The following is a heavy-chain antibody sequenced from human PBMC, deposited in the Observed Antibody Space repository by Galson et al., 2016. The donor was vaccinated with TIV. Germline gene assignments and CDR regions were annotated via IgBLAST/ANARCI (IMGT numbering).Heavy chain of an antibody. D-gene: IGHD3-10*02. CDR1: GFTFSDYY. CDR2: ISGSGTTK. Sequence: SLRLSCAGSGFTFSDYYIIWIRQAPGKGLEWVSYISGSGTTKYYADSVKGRFTIYRDNAENSVYLQLRSLRGDDTALYYRARASATYVRLPAFWGQGTLVTVSS. J-gene: IGHJ4*02. V-gene: IGHV3-11*01. CDR3: ARASATYVRLPAF.